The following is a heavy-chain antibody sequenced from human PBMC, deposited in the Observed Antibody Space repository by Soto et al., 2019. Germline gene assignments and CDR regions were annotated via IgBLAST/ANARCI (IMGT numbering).Heavy chain of an antibody. J-gene: IGHJ6*02. CDR2: INHSGST. D-gene: IGHD3-3*01. Sequence: PSETLSLTCAVYGGSFSGYYWSWIRQPPGKGLEWIGEINHSGSTNYNPSLKSRVTISVDTSKNQFSLKLSSVTAADTAVYYCGRGQVYYDFWSGYYGSYYGMDVWGQGTTVTVSS. V-gene: IGHV4-34*01. CDR3: GRGQVYYDFWSGYYGSYYGMDV. CDR1: GGSFSGYY.